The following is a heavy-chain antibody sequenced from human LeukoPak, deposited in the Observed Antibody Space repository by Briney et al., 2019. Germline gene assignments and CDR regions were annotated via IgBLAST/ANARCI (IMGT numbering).Heavy chain of an antibody. V-gene: IGHV1-69*04. CDR2: IIPILGIA. CDR3: ARGSAVAGTLDY. J-gene: IGHJ4*02. Sequence: ASVKVSCKASGGTFSSYAISWVRQAPGQGRERMGRIIPILGIANYAQKFQGRVTITADKSTSTAYMELSSLRSEDTAVYYCARGSAVAGTLDYWGQGTLVTVSS. CDR1: GGTFSSYA. D-gene: IGHD6-19*01.